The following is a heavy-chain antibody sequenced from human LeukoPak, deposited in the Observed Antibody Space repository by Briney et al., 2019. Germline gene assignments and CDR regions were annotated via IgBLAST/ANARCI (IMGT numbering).Heavy chain of an antibody. D-gene: IGHD6-19*01. CDR1: GGSISSYY. Sequence: SETLSLTCTVSGGSISSYYWSWIRQPPGKGLEWIGYIYYSGNTNYNPSLKSRVTISLDTSKNQFSPKLTSVTAADTAVYYCASAQWLVSPFDYWGQGTLVTVSS. V-gene: IGHV4-59*08. CDR3: ASAQWLVSPFDY. CDR2: IYYSGNT. J-gene: IGHJ4*02.